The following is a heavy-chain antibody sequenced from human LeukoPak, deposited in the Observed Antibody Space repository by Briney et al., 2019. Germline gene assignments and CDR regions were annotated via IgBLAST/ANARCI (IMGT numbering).Heavy chain of an antibody. Sequence: RGSLRLSCAASGFTFSSYAMNWVRQAPGKGLEWVAFIRYDGSNKYYADSVKGRFTITRDNSKNTLYLQMNSLRAEDTAVYYCAKSSGQPYYFDYWGQGTLVTVSS. CDR3: AKSSGQPYYFDY. CDR1: GFTFSSYA. V-gene: IGHV3-30*02. CDR2: IRYDGSNK. D-gene: IGHD2-8*02. J-gene: IGHJ4*02.